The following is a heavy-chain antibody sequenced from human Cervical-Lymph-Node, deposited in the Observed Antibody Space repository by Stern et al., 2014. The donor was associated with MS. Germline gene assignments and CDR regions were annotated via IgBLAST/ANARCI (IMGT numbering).Heavy chain of an antibody. Sequence: QVQLVQSGGGVVQPGRSLRLSCAASGFTFRNYAMHWVRQAPGKGLEWVTVISYDGSNIYYGDSVKGRFSVSRDNSKNTLYLQMNSLRAEDTAVYYCARDDFSDYAKRSRFEYWGQGTLVTVSS. CDR2: ISYDGSNI. CDR1: GFTFRNYA. J-gene: IGHJ4*02. V-gene: IGHV3-30*04. CDR3: ARDDFSDYAKRSRFEY. D-gene: IGHD4-11*01.